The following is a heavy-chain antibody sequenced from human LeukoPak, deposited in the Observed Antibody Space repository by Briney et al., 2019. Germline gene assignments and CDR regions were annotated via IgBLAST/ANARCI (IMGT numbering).Heavy chain of an antibody. CDR3: ARGYYGDPSQVYYFDY. V-gene: IGHV3-21*01. J-gene: IGHJ4*02. Sequence: PGGSLRLSCAASGFTFSSYSMNWVRQAPGKWLEWVSSISSSGSYIYYADSVKGRFTISRDNAKNSLYLQMNSLRAEDTAVYYCARGYYGDPSQVYYFDYWGQGTLVTVSS. CDR1: GFTFSSYS. CDR2: ISSSGSYI. D-gene: IGHD4-17*01.